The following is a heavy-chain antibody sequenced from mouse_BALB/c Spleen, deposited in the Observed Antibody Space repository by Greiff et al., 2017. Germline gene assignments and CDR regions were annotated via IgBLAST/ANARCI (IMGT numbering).Heavy chain of an antibody. D-gene: IGHD1-1*01. J-gene: IGHJ1*01. Sequence: VKLMESGPGLVAPSQSLSITCTVSGFSLTSYGVHWVRQPPGKGLEWLGVIWSGGSTTYNSALMSRLSISKDNSKSQVFLKMNSLQTDDTAMYYCAREPLYGSSPYWCFDVWGAGTTVTVSS. V-gene: IGHV2-9*02. CDR3: AREPLYGSSPYWCFDV. CDR1: GFSLTSYG. CDR2: IWSGGST.